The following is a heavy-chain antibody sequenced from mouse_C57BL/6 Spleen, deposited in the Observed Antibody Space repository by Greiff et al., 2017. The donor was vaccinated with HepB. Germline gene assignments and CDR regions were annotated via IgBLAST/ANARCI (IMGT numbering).Heavy chain of an antibody. Sequence: EVQLQESGGDLVKPGGSLKLSCAASGFTFSSYGMSWVRQTPDKRLEWVATISSGGSYTYYPDSVKGRFTISRDNAKNTLYLQMSSLKSEDTAMYYCASMNRTAWFAYWGQGTLVTVSA. V-gene: IGHV5-6*01. CDR1: GFTFSSYG. CDR2: ISSGGSYT. D-gene: IGHD1-1*01. CDR3: ASMNRTAWFAY. J-gene: IGHJ3*01.